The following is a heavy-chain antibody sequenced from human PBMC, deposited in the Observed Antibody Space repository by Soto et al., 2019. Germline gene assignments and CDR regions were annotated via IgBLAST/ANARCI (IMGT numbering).Heavy chain of an antibody. V-gene: IGHV4-38-2*02. CDR2: IYHSGST. D-gene: IGHD3-22*01. CDR1: VYSISSGYY. Sequence: PSETLTLTCSVSVYSISSGYYWGWIRQPPGKGLEWIGSIYHSGSTYYNPSLKSRVTISVDTSKNQFSLKLSSVTAADTAVYYCERELKRTMIVVAITCFDTCGQGNLVT. J-gene: IGHJ5*02. CDR3: ERELKRTMIVVAITCFDT.